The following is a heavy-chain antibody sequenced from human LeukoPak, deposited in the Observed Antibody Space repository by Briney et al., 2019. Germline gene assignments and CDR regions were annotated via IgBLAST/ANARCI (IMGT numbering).Heavy chain of an antibody. D-gene: IGHD2-2*01. Sequence: SETLSLTCAVYGGSFSGYYWSWIRQPPGKGLEWIGEINHSGSTNYNPPLKSRVTISVDTSKNQFSLKLSSVTAADTAVYYCARRVEDIVVVPAYRFDDWGQGTLVTVSS. CDR2: INHSGST. CDR1: GGSFSGYY. CDR3: ARRVEDIVVVPAYRFDD. J-gene: IGHJ4*02. V-gene: IGHV4-34*01.